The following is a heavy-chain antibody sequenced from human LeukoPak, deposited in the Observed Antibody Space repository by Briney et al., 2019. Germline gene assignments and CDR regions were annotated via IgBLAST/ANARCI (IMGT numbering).Heavy chain of an antibody. CDR1: GGSFSGYY. Sequence: SETLSLTCAVYGGSFSGYYWSWIRQPPGKGLEWIGEINHSGSTNYNPSLKSRVTISVDTSKNQFSLNLSSVTAADTAMYYCARAVGTSRNFFDYWGQGTLVTVSS. CDR3: ARAVGTSRNFFDY. V-gene: IGHV4-34*01. J-gene: IGHJ4*02. CDR2: INHSGST. D-gene: IGHD4-23*01.